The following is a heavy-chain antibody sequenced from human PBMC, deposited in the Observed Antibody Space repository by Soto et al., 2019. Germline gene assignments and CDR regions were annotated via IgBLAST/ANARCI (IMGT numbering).Heavy chain of an antibody. J-gene: IGHJ6*02. V-gene: IGHV4-4*02. CDR2: IYHSGST. D-gene: IGHD6-6*01. Sequence: PSETLSLTCTVSGGSISSGDYYWSWVRQPPGKGLEWIGEIYHSGSTNYSPSLKSRVTISLDKSKNQFSLKLSSVTAADTAVYYCARGQEYSTSYYYYAMDVWGQGTTVTVSS. CDR1: GGSISSGDYY. CDR3: ARGQEYSTSYYYYAMDV.